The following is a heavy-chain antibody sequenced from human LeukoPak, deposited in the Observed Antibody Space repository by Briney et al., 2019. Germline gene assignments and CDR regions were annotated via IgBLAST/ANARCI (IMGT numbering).Heavy chain of an antibody. CDR3: TTDLVSTDTGRDY. CDR2: IKSKTDGGTT. D-gene: IGHD5/OR15-5a*01. CDR1: GFTFSNYA. V-gene: IGHV3-15*01. J-gene: IGHJ4*02. Sequence: PGGSLRLSCAASGFTFSNYAMSWVRQAPGKGLEWVGRIKSKTDGGTTDYAAPVKGRFTISRDDSKNTLYLQMNSLKTEDTAVYYCTTDLVSTDTGRDYWGQGTLVTVSS.